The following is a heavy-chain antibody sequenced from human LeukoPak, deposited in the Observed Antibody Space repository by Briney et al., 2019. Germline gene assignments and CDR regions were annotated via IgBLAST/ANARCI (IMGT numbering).Heavy chain of an antibody. D-gene: IGHD2/OR15-2a*01. Sequence: ASVKVSCKASGYIFTSYYMHWLRQAPGQGLEWVGLINPTGGSTSYAQKFQDRVTMTRDTSTSTVYMELSSLRSEDTAVYYCARDLTYPGAFDIWGQGTMVTVSS. CDR3: ARDLTYPGAFDI. CDR1: GYIFTSYY. J-gene: IGHJ3*02. V-gene: IGHV1-46*01. CDR2: INPTGGST.